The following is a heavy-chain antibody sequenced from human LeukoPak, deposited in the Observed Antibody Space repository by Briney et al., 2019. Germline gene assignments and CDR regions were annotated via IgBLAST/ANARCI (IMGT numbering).Heavy chain of an antibody. CDR3: AREEYDFWRGFLGY. V-gene: IGHV1-2*02. D-gene: IGHD3-3*01. CDR1: GYTCTVYY. Sequence: ASVKVSCKASGYTCTVYYMHWVRQAPGQGLEWMGWSNPNSGGTNYAQTFQGSVTMTRDTSISTAYMELSRLMSDDTAVVYCAREEYDFWRGFLGYWGQGPLVSVSS. J-gene: IGHJ1*01. CDR2: SNPNSGGT.